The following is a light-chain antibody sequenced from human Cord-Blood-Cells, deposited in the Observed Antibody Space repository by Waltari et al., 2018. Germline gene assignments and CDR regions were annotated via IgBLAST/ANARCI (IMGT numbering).Light chain of an antibody. J-gene: IGKJ1*01. CDR1: QSISSW. CDR3: QQYNSYWT. CDR2: KAS. V-gene: IGKV1-5*03. Sequence: DIQMTQSPSTLSASVGDRVTITCRPSQSISSWLAWYQQKPGKAPKRLIYKASSLESGVPSRFSGSGSGTEFTLTISSLQPDDFATYYCQQYNSYWTFGQGTKVEIK.